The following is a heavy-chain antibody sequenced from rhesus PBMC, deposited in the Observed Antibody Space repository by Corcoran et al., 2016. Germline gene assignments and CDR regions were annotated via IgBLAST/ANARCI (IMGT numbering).Heavy chain of an antibody. D-gene: IGHD4-29*01. V-gene: IGHV4-173*01. CDR1: GGSISSHY. Sequence: QLQLQESGPGLVKPSETLSLTCAVSGGSISSHYWSWIRPHPGPGLAGIGRISGSGVNTDYNPSLKRRVTMSTDTSKNQFSLKLTSVTAADTAVYYCARGSSVLYNRFGVWGAGVLVTVSS. CDR3: ARGSSVLYNRFGV. CDR2: ISGSGVNT. J-gene: IGHJ5-1*01.